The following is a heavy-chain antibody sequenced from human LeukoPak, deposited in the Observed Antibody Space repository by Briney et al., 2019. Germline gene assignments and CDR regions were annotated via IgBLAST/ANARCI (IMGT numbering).Heavy chain of an antibody. J-gene: IGHJ4*02. Sequence: PGGSLRLSCAASGFTFSNAWMSWVRQAPGKGLEWVGRIKSKTDGWTTDYAAPVKGRFTISRDDSKNTLYLQMNSLKTEDTAVYYCTTEERVSSGYCSGGSCYIDYWGQGTLVTVSS. CDR2: IKSKTDGWTT. CDR3: TTEERVSSGYCSGGSCYIDY. CDR1: GFTFSNAW. D-gene: IGHD2-15*01. V-gene: IGHV3-15*01.